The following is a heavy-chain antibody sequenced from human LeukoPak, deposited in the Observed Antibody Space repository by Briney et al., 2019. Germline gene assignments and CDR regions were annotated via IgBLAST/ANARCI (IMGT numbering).Heavy chain of an antibody. CDR2: INPNSGGT. CDR1: GYTFNGYY. V-gene: IGHV1-2*02. D-gene: IGHD2-2*01. CDR3: ARGINRYCSSTSCFLSWFDP. J-gene: IGHJ5*02. Sequence: ASVKVSCKASGYTFNGYYMHWVRQAPGQGLEWMGWINPNSGGTNYAQKFQGRVTITRDTSISTAYMELSRLRSDDTAVYYCARGINRYCSSTSCFLSWFDPWGQGTLVTVSS.